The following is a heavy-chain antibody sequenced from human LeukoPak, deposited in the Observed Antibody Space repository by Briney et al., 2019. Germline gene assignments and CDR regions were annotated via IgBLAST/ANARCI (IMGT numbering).Heavy chain of an antibody. J-gene: IGHJ1*01. Sequence: PSETLSLTCTVSGGSISSGDYYWRWIRQPLGKGLEWIVYIYYSGSTYYNPSLKSRVTISVDTSKNQFSLKLSSVTAADTAVYYCASEGRITMVRGVIMGVQHWGQGTLVTVSS. V-gene: IGHV4-30-4*01. CDR2: IYYSGST. CDR1: GGSISSGDYY. D-gene: IGHD3-10*01. CDR3: ASEGRITMVRGVIMGVQH.